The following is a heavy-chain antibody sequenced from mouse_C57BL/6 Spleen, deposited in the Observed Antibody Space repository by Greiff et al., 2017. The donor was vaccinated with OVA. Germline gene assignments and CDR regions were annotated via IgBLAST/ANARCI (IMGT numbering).Heavy chain of an antibody. J-gene: IGHJ2*01. V-gene: IGHV2-9-1*01. CDR1: GFSLTSYA. Sequence: VHLVESGPGLVAPSQSLSITCTVSGFSLTSYAISWVRQPPGKGLEWLGVIWPGGGTNYNSALKSRLSISKDNSKSQVFLKMNSLQTDDTARYYCARNPYHEGAFDYWGQGTTLTVSS. CDR2: IWPGGGT. CDR3: ARNPYHEGAFDY. D-gene: IGHD2-10*01.